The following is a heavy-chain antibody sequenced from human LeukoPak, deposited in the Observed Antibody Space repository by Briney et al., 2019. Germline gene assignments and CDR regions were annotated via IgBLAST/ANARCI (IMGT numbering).Heavy chain of an antibody. CDR3: ARDVRGSSGRYYYYYMDV. V-gene: IGHV4-61*02. Sequence: PSETLSLTCTVSGGSISSGSYYWSWIRQPAGKGLEWIGRIYTSGSTNYNPSLKSRVTMSVDTSKNQFSLKLSSVTAADTAVYYCARDVRGSSGRYYYYYMDVWGKGTTVTVSS. J-gene: IGHJ6*03. D-gene: IGHD3-22*01. CDR1: GGSISSGSYY. CDR2: IYTSGST.